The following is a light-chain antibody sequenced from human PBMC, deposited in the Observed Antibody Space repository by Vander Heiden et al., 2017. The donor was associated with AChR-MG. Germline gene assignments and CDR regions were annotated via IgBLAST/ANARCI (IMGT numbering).Light chain of an antibody. CDR2: VKN. Sequence: SSELTQDPVVSVALGQTTRLTCKGDSLRTYYANWYQQKPGQAPLLVIYVKNNRPSGIPDRFSGSSSGNTASLTITGAQAEDEADYYCNSRDSSGNHYVFGTGTKVTVL. CDR1: SLRTYY. V-gene: IGLV3-19*01. CDR3: NSRDSSGNHYV. J-gene: IGLJ1*01.